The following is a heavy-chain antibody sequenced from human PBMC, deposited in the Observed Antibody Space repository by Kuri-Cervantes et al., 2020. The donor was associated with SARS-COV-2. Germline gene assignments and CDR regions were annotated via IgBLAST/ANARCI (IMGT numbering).Heavy chain of an antibody. V-gene: IGHV1-2*02. CDR3: TRAYLRRGQLLQRALDWFDP. CDR2: INPNTGGT. D-gene: IGHD5-18*01. J-gene: IGHJ5*02. Sequence: ASVTVSCKASGYTFTGYYLHWVRQAPGQGLEWMGWINPNTGGTNYAQKFQDRVTMTRDKSISTAYMELSRLSSDGTALYYCTRAYLRRGQLLQRALDWFDPWGQGTQVTVSS. CDR1: GYTFTGYY.